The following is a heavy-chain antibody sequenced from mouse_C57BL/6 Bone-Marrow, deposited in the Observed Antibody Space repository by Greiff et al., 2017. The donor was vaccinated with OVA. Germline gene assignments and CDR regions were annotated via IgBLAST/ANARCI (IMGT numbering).Heavy chain of an antibody. CDR1: GYTFTSYW. Sequence: VQLQQPGTELVKPGASVKLSCKASGYTFTSYWMHWVKQRPGQGLEWIGNINPSNGGTNHNEKFKSKATMTVDKSSSTAYMQLSSLTSEDSAVYYCARDYYGSSYSSFAYWGQGTLVTVSA. D-gene: IGHD1-1*01. CDR3: ARDYYGSSYSSFAY. V-gene: IGHV1-53*01. CDR2: INPSNGGT. J-gene: IGHJ3*01.